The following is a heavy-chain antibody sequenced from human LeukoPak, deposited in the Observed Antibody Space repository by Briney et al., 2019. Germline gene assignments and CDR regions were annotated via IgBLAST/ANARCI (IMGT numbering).Heavy chain of an antibody. CDR1: GGTFSSYA. J-gene: IGHJ1*01. D-gene: IGHD5-18*01. CDR2: IIPIFGTA. Sequence: SVKVSCKASGGTFSSYAISWVRQAPGQGLGWMGGIIPIFGTANYAQKFQGRVTITADESTSTAYMELSSLRSEDTAVYYCARGTGYSYGYGYFQHWGQGTLVTVSS. V-gene: IGHV1-69*13. CDR3: ARGTGYSYGYGYFQH.